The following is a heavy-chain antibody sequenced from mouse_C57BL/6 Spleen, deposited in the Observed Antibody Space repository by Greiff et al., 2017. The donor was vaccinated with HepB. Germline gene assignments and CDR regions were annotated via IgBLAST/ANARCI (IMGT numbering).Heavy chain of an antibody. J-gene: IGHJ2*01. V-gene: IGHV1-7*01. Sequence: VQLVESGAELAKPGASVKLSCKASGYTFTSYWMHWVKQRPGQGLEWIGYINPSSGYTKYNQKFKDKATLTADKSSSTAYMQLSSLTYEDSAVYYCARFITTVVAGFDYWGQGTTLTVSS. CDR2: INPSSGYT. CDR3: ARFITTVVAGFDY. D-gene: IGHD1-1*01. CDR1: GYTFTSYW.